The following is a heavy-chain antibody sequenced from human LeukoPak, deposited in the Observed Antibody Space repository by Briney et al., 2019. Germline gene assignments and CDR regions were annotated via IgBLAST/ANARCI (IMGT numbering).Heavy chain of an antibody. V-gene: IGHV4-39*01. CDR1: GGSISSGSYY. J-gene: IGHJ3*02. CDR3: ARQGGSGHPRDAFDI. Sequence: TASETLSLTCTVSGGSISSGSYYWGWIRQPPGKGLEWIASIYYSGSTYYNPSLKSRVTISVDTSKNQFSLKLSSVTAADTAVYYCARQGGSGHPRDAFDIWGQGTMVTVSS. CDR2: IYYSGST. D-gene: IGHD2-15*01.